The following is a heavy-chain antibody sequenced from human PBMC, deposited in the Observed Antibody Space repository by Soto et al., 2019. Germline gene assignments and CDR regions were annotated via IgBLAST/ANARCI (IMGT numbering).Heavy chain of an antibody. J-gene: IGHJ6*02. V-gene: IGHV4-59*01. Sequence: SETLSLTCTVSGGCISSYYWSWIRQPPGKGLEWIGYIYYSGSTNYNPSLKSRVTISVDTSKNQFSLKLSSVTAADTAVYYCARDGRRAKYYYDSSGYYYYYYGMDVWGQGTTVTVSS. CDR1: GGCISSYY. CDR2: IYYSGST. D-gene: IGHD3-22*01. CDR3: ARDGRRAKYYYDSSGYYYYYYGMDV.